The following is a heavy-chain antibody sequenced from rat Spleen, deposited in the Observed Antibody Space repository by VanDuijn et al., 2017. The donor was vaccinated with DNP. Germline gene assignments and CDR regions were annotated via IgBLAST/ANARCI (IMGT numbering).Heavy chain of an antibody. Sequence: EVQLVESGGGLVQPGRSMKLSCAASGFTFSSFAMAWVRQAPTKGLEWVASISYDGGNTYYRDSVKGRFTISRDNAKSSLYLQMDSLRSEDTSTYYCAKVTGSWGQGVMVTVSS. CDR2: ISYDGGNT. J-gene: IGHJ2*01. D-gene: IGHD5-1*01. CDR1: GFTFSSFA. CDR3: AKVTGS. V-gene: IGHV5-25*01.